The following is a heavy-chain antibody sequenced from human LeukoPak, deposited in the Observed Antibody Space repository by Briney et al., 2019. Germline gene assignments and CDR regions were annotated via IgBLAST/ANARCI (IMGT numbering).Heavy chain of an antibody. CDR2: ISSTSTYI. Sequence: GGSLRLSCAASGFTFSSFNMNWVRQAPGKGLEWVSSISSTSTYIYYADSVKGRFTISRDNAKNSLYLQMNSLRAEDTAVYYCAREVRDFGSGRRLLGDYMDVWGKGTTVTVSS. CDR3: AREVRDFGSGRRLLGDYMDV. J-gene: IGHJ6*03. D-gene: IGHD3-10*01. V-gene: IGHV3-21*06. CDR1: GFTFSSFN.